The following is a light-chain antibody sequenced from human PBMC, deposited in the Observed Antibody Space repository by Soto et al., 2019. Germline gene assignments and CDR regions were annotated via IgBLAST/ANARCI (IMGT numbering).Light chain of an antibody. V-gene: IGKV3-15*01. J-gene: IGKJ1*01. Sequence: EIVMTQSPATLSVSPGERATLSCRASQSVSSKLAWYQQKPGQGPRLLIYGASTRATGIPTRFSGSGSGTEVTHSISSRQSEDFAVYYCQHYSTSLWTCGQGNNVEIK. CDR2: GAS. CDR1: QSVSSK. CDR3: QHYSTSLWT.